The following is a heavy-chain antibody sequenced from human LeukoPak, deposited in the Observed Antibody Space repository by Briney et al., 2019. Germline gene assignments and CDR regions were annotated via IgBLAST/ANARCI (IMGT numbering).Heavy chain of an antibody. D-gene: IGHD1-26*01. J-gene: IGHJ6*02. CDR2: IYYSGST. V-gene: IGHV4-59*01. CDR1: GGSISSYY. CDR3: AREGGSFYYYYGMDV. Sequence: SETLSLPCTVSGGSISSYYWSWIRQPPGKGLEWIGYIYYSGSTNYNPSLKSRVTISVDTSKNQFSLKLSSVTAADTAVYYCAREGGSFYYYYGMDVWGQGTTVTVSS.